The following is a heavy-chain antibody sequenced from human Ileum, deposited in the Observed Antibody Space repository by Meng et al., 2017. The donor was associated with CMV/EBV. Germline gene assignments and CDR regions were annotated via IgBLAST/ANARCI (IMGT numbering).Heavy chain of an antibody. CDR3: ARDPFRGALDY. J-gene: IGHJ4*02. Sequence: GGSLRLSCEASGFTFSTSWMHWVRQAPGKGLEWVSAISGTGATTYYADSVKGRFTISRDNAKTSLYLQVSSLRAEDTAVYYCARDPFRGALDYWGQGTLVTGYS. V-gene: IGHV3-23*01. D-gene: IGHD3-10*01. CDR1: GFTFSTSW. CDR2: ISGTGATT.